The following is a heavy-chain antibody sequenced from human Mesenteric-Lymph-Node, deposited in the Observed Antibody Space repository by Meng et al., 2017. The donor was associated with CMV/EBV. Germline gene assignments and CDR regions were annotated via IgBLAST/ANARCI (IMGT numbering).Heavy chain of an antibody. D-gene: IGHD3-22*01. CDR3: ARADYYDSSGYYYFDY. CDR2: IYYSDPT. J-gene: IGHJ4*02. CDR1: SITSAHYY. Sequence: SITSAHYYWTWIRQHPGKGLEWIGYIYYSDPTYYTPSLESRVTISIDTSENQFSLMLTSVTAADTAVYYCARADYYDSSGYYYFDYWGQGTLVTVSS. V-gene: IGHV4-31*02.